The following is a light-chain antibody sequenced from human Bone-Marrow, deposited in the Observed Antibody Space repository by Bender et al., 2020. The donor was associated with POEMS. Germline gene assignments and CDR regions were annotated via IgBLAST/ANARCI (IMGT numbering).Light chain of an antibody. J-gene: IGLJ3*02. Sequence: SYELTQPPSVSVSPGQTARITCSGDALPKQYAYWYQQKPGQAPVLVIYKDSERPSGIPERFSGSKSGTSASLAITGLQSDDEAIYFCVAWDASLNGWVFGGGTKLTVL. CDR2: KDS. CDR3: VAWDASLNGWV. CDR1: ALPKQY. V-gene: IGLV3-25*02.